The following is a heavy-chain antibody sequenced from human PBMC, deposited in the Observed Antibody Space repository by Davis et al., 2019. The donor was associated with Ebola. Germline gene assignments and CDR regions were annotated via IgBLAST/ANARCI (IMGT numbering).Heavy chain of an antibody. CDR2: IYSGGST. CDR1: GFTFSNAW. J-gene: IGHJ6*02. D-gene: IGHD2-21*02. Sequence: GESLKISCAASGFTFSNAWMSWVRQAPGKGLEWVSVIYSGGSTYYADSVKGRFTISRDNSKNTLYLQMNSLRAEDTAVYYCASPGLVVATAHYYYYGMDVWGQGTTVTVSS. CDR3: ASPGLVVATAHYYYYGMDV. V-gene: IGHV3-66*01.